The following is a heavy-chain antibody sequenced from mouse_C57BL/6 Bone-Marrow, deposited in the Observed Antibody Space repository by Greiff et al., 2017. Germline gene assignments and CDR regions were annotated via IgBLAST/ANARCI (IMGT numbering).Heavy chain of an antibody. Sequence: VQLQQSGPVLVKPGASVKMSCKASGYTFTDYYMNWVKQSHGKSLEWIGVINPYNGGTSYNQKFKGKATLTVDKSSSTAYMELNSLTSEDSAVYYCAILRRGDFDYWGQGTTLTVSS. CDR2: INPYNGGT. D-gene: IGHD2-12*01. CDR1: GYTFTDYY. V-gene: IGHV1-19*01. J-gene: IGHJ2*01. CDR3: AILRRGDFDY.